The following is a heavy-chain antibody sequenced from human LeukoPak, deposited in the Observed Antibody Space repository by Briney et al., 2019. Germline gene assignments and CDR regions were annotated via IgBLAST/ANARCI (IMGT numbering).Heavy chain of an antibody. D-gene: IGHD6-19*01. Sequence: GGSLRLSCAASGFTFDDYAMHWVRQAPGKGLEWVSGSSWNSGSIGYADSVKGRFTISRDNAKNSLYLQMNSLRAEDTAVYYCARVEIAVAGNILDYWGQGTLVTVSP. J-gene: IGHJ4*02. CDR3: ARVEIAVAGNILDY. V-gene: IGHV3-9*01. CDR2: SSWNSGSI. CDR1: GFTFDDYA.